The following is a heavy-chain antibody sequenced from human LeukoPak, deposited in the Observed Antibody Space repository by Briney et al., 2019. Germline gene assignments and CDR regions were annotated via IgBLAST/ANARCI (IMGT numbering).Heavy chain of an antibody. J-gene: IGHJ4*02. Sequence: SETLSLTCTVSGGSLISSSYYWGWIRQPPGQGLEWIGSIYYTGSTSYNPSLKSRITISVDTSKKQSTLNLSSVTAADTAVYYCVRHVDAADGYSSYWGQGTLVTVSS. V-gene: IGHV4-39*01. CDR1: GGSLISSSYY. CDR2: IYYTGST. D-gene: IGHD5-24*01. CDR3: VRHVDAADGYSSY.